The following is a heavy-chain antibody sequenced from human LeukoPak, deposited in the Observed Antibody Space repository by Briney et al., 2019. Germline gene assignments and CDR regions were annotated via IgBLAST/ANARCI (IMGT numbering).Heavy chain of an antibody. V-gene: IGHV1-18*01. D-gene: IGHD6-13*01. CDR2: ISAYNGNT. Sequence: ASVKVSCRASGYTFTSYGISWVRQAPGQGLEWMGWISAYNGNTNYAQKLQGRVTMHTDTSTSTAYMELRSLRSDDTAVYYCARGGIAAAGTEWEAYYYYGMDVWGQGTTVTVSS. CDR1: GYTFTSYG. CDR3: ARGGIAAAGTEWEAYYYYGMDV. J-gene: IGHJ6*02.